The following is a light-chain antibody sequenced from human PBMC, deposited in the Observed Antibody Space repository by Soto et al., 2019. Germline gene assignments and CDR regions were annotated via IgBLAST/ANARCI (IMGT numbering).Light chain of an antibody. Sequence: QSVLTQPPSVSGSPGQSVTISCTGTSSDVGSYNRVSWYQQPPGTAPKLMIYEVTNRPSGGPDRFSGSKSGNTASLTISGLQAEDEADYCSSYTSSDTYVFGTGTKAPS. CDR3: SSYTSSDTYV. V-gene: IGLV2-18*02. CDR1: SSDVGSYNR. J-gene: IGLJ1*01. CDR2: EVT.